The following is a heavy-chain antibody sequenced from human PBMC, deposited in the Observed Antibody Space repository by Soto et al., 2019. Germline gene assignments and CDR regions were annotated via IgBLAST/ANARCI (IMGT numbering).Heavy chain of an antibody. CDR3: AKEGGWLQTYYYYGMDV. D-gene: IGHD5-12*01. CDR2: ISGSGGST. Sequence: PGGSLRLSCAASGFTFISYAMSWVLQAPGKGLEWVSAISGSGGSTYYADSVKGRFTISRDNSKNTLYLQMNSLRAEDTAVYYCAKEGGWLQTYYYYGMDVRGQGTTVTVSS. V-gene: IGHV3-23*01. CDR1: GFTFISYA. J-gene: IGHJ6*02.